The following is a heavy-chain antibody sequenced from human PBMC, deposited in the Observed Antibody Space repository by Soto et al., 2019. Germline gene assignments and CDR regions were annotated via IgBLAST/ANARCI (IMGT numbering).Heavy chain of an antibody. V-gene: IGHV3-21*01. D-gene: IGHD3-16*02. CDR2: ITSSSSYI. Sequence: PGGSLRLSCVASGFTFSSYSMVWVRQAPGKGLEWVSSITSSSSYIYYADSVKGRFTISRDNAKNSLYLQMNSLRAEDTAVYYCARVLDYDYVWGSYPLNWFDPWGQGTLVTVSS. J-gene: IGHJ5*02. CDR3: ARVLDYDYVWGSYPLNWFDP. CDR1: GFTFSSYS.